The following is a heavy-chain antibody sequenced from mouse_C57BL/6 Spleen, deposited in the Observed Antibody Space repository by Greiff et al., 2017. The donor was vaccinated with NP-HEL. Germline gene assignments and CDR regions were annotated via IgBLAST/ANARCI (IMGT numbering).Heavy chain of an antibody. CDR2: IYPSDSET. Sequence: QVQLQQPGAELVRPGSSVKLSCKASGYTFTSYWMDWVKQRPGQGLEWIGNIYPSDSETHYNQKFKDKATLTVDKSSSTAYMQLSSLTSEDSAVYYCARGGRWGYFDVWGTGTTVTVSS. D-gene: IGHD3-3*01. J-gene: IGHJ1*03. CDR1: GYTFTSYW. CDR3: ARGGRWGYFDV. V-gene: IGHV1-61*01.